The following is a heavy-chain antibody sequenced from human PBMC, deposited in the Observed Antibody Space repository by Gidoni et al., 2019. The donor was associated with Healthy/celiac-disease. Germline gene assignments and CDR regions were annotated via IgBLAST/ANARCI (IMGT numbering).Heavy chain of an antibody. CDR3: AKKTYYHDSSGYPPQYYFDY. CDR1: GFTFSSYA. V-gene: IGHV3-23*01. J-gene: IGHJ4*02. D-gene: IGHD3-22*01. Sequence: EVQLLESGGGLVQPGGSLRLSCAASGFTFSSYAMSWVRQAPGKGLEWVSAISGSGGSTYYADSVKGRFTISRDNSKNTLYLQMNSLRAEDTAVYYCAKKTYYHDSSGYPPQYYFDYWGQGTLVTVSS. CDR2: ISGSGGST.